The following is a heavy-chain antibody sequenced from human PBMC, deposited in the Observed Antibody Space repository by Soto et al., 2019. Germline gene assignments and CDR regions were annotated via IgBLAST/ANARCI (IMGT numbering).Heavy chain of an antibody. CDR2: IYYSGST. Sequence: SETLSLTCTVSGGSISSYYWSWIRQPPGKGLEWIGYIYYSGSTNYNPSLKSRVTISVDTSKNQFSLKLSSVTAADTAVYYCARSNYYDSSGYYYDAFDIWGQGTMVTVSS. CDR1: GGSISSYY. V-gene: IGHV4-59*01. CDR3: ARSNYYDSSGYYYDAFDI. J-gene: IGHJ3*02. D-gene: IGHD3-22*01.